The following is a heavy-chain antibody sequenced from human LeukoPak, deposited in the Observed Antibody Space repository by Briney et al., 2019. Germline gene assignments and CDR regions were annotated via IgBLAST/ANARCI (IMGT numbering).Heavy chain of an antibody. Sequence: ASVKVSCKASRYTFTSYYMHWVRQAPGQGLEWMGIINPSGGSTSYAQKFQGRVTMTRDTSTSTVYMELSSLRSEDTAVYYCARDRSGDCYYDYWGQGTLVTVSS. CDR2: INPSGGST. D-gene: IGHD2-21*02. V-gene: IGHV1-46*01. CDR1: RYTFTSYY. J-gene: IGHJ4*02. CDR3: ARDRSGDCYYDY.